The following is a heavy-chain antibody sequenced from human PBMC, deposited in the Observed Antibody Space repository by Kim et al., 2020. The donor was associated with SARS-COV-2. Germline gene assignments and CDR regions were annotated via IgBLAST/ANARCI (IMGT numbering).Heavy chain of an antibody. CDR3: ARGLLRRLDY. Sequence: GGSLRLSCAASGFTVSDNFMNWVRQAPGKGLEWVSVLYSGGTTYYAGSVKGRFTISRDDSKNTVDLQMNSLRAEDTAVYYCARGLLRRLDYWGQGTLVTVSS. V-gene: IGHV3-53*01. CDR2: LYSGGTT. J-gene: IGHJ4*02. D-gene: IGHD5-12*01. CDR1: GFTVSDNF.